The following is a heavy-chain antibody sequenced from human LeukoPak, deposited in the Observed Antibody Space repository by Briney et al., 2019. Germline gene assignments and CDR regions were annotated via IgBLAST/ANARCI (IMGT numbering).Heavy chain of an antibody. Sequence: GGSLRLSCAASGFTFSSYGMHWVRQAPGKGLEWVAVISYDGSNKYYADSVKGRFTISRDNSKNTPYLQMNSLRAEDTAVYYCAKGLWFDPWGQGTLVTVSS. CDR1: GFTFSSYG. J-gene: IGHJ5*02. CDR3: AKGLWFDP. V-gene: IGHV3-30*18. CDR2: ISYDGSNK.